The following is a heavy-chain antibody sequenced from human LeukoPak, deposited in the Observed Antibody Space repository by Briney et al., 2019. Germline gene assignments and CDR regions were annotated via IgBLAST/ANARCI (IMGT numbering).Heavy chain of an antibody. CDR1: GSTFRRYA. CDR3: AKDISQGYTFGSIEEDY. CDR2: ISESDGST. D-gene: IGHD5-18*01. Sequence: GGSLRLSCAASGSTFRRYAMSWVRQAPGKGLEWLSAISESDGSTYYADSVKGRFTISRDNSKNTLYLQMNSLGADDTAVYFCAKDISQGYTFGSIEEDYWGQGTLVTASS. J-gene: IGHJ4*02. V-gene: IGHV3-23*01.